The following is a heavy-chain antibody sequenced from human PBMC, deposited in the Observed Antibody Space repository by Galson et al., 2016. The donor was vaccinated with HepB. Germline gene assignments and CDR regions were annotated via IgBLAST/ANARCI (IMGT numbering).Heavy chain of an antibody. CDR3: AKYSGSPGDYGMDV. Sequence: SVKVSCKASGGSFSNYPVSWVRQAPGQGLVWLGGIIPFFGTTGYAQKFQGRVTITADKSTTTVYMELGSLRSEDTAIYYCAKYSGSPGDYGMDVWGQGTTVTVSS. D-gene: IGHD1-26*01. CDR1: GGSFSNYP. CDR2: IIPFFGTT. V-gene: IGHV1-69*06. J-gene: IGHJ6*02.